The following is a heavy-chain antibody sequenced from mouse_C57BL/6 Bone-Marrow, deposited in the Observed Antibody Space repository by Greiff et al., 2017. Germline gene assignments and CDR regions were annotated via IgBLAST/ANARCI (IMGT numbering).Heavy chain of an antibody. CDR2: IHPNSGST. CDR1: GYTFTSYW. J-gene: IGHJ2*01. CDR3: ARDLPSYSKGDY. D-gene: IGHD2-5*01. V-gene: IGHV1-64*01. Sequence: QVQLQQPGAELVKPGASVKLSCKASGYTFTSYWMHWVKQRPGQGLEWIGMIHPNSGSTNYNEKFKSKATMTVDKSSSTAYMQLSSLTSEDSAVYYCARDLPSYSKGDYWGQGTTLTVSS.